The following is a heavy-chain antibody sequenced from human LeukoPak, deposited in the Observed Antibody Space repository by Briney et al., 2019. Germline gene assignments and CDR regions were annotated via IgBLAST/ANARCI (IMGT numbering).Heavy chain of an antibody. J-gene: IGHJ4*02. D-gene: IGHD5-12*01. CDR2: IYTGGST. Sequence: QAGGSLRLSCAASGFAVSSNYMSWGRQAPGKGLEWVAVIYTGGSTNYADSVKGRFTISRDNSKNTLYLLMNSLRAEDTAVYYCAIRKSGNAIDYWGQGTLVTVSS. CDR3: AIRKSGNAIDY. V-gene: IGHV3-66*01. CDR1: GFAVSSNY.